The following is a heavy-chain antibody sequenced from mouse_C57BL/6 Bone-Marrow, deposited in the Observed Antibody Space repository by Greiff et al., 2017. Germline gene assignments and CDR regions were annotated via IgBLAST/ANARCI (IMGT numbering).Heavy chain of an antibody. CDR1: GYTFTSYW. CDR3: EREGTTAVWDFDV. V-gene: IGHV1-64*01. D-gene: IGHD2-14*01. Sequence: QVQLQQSGAELVKPGASVKLSCKASGYTFTSYWMHWVKQRPGQGLEWIGMIHPNSGSTNYNEKFKSKATLTVDKSSSTAYMQLSSLTSEDSAVYYCEREGTTAVWDFDVWGTGTTVTVSS. CDR2: IHPNSGST. J-gene: IGHJ1*03.